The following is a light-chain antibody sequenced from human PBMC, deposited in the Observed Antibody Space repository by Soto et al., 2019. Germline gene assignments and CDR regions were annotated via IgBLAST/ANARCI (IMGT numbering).Light chain of an antibody. J-gene: IGKJ4*01. CDR3: QQYGSSPLT. CDR2: DAS. V-gene: IGKV3-20*01. Sequence: CPETQYKNPGERATLSCRASQSVRSNYLAWYQQKPGQAPRFLIYDASSRATGIPDRFSGSGSGTDFTLTISRLEPEDFAVYYRQQYGSSPLTFGGGTKVDIK. CDR1: QSVRSNY.